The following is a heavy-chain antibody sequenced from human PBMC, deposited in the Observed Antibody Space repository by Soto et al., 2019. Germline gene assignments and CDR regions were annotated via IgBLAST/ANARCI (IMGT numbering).Heavy chain of an antibody. V-gene: IGHV3-74*01. J-gene: IGHJ4*02. D-gene: IGHD1-26*01. Sequence: GSPRLSCSASGFTFNSYWMHWVRQVSGKGLVWVSRVYSDGSSTSYADSVKGRFTISRDNAKNTLYLQMNSLRAEDTAVYYCARARRSGSYIDYWGQAPLVTVYS. CDR2: VYSDGSST. CDR3: ARARRSGSYIDY. CDR1: GFTFNSYW.